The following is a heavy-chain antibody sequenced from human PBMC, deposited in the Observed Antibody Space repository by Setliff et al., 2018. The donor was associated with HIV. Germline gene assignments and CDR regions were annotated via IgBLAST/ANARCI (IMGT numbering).Heavy chain of an antibody. Sequence: ASVKVSCKASGYTFTKSIIHWVRQAPGQGLEWMGAIIPSGGSTGYAEKFQARDTLTRDTSTSTVYMELSGLREEDTAVYYCARDGASGSGYYWADYWGQGTLVTVSS. CDR2: IIPSGGST. J-gene: IGHJ4*02. D-gene: IGHD3-3*01. CDR3: ARDGASGSGYYWADY. V-gene: IGHV1-46*01. CDR1: GYTFTKSI.